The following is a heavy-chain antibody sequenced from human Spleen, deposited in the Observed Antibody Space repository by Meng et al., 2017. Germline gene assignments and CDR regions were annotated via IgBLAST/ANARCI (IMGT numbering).Heavy chain of an antibody. CDR1: GFTFGDYA. CDR2: IRSKAYGGTT. J-gene: IGHJ3*02. V-gene: IGHV3-49*04. CDR3: TIYTSGHI. Sequence: GESLKISCTASGFTFGDYAMSWVRQAPGKGLEWVGFIRSKAYGGTTEYAASVKGRFTISRDDSKSIAYLQMNSLKTEDTAVYCCTIYTSGHIWGQGTTVTVSS. D-gene: IGHD6-19*01.